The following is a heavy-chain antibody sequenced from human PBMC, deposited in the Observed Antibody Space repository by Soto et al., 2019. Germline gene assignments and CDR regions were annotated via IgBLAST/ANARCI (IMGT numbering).Heavy chain of an antibody. CDR3: ARPRSGSYYPQDAFDI. J-gene: IGHJ3*02. D-gene: IGHD1-26*01. CDR2: ISSSSSYT. CDR1: GFTFSDYY. V-gene: IGHV3-11*06. Sequence: QVQLVESGGGLVKPGGSLRLSCAASGFTFSDYYMSWIRQAPGKGLEWVSYISSSSSYTNYADSVKGRFTISRDNAKNSLYLQMNSLRAEDTAVYYCARPRSGSYYPQDAFDIWGQGTMVTVSS.